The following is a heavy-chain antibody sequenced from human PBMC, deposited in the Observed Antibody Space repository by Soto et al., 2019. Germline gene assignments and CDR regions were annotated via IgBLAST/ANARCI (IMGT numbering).Heavy chain of an antibody. V-gene: IGHV3-74*02. CDR2: INSDGSVS. Sequence: EVQLVESGGGLVQPGGSLRLSCAASGFTFSNYWMYWVRQAPGKGLEWVSRINSDGSVSSYADSVKGRLTISRDNVKNTLYLQMDSLRAEDTAVYYCARGDCVGGTCYAVAGSFYYYMDVWGKGTTVTVFS. D-gene: IGHD2-15*01. J-gene: IGHJ6*03. CDR3: ARGDCVGGTCYAVAGSFYYYMDV. CDR1: GFTFSNYW.